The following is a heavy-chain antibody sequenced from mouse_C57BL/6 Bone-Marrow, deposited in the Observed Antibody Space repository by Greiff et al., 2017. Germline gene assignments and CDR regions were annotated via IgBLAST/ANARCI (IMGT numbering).Heavy chain of an antibody. V-gene: IGHV1-69*01. D-gene: IGHD4-1*01. Sequence: QVQLQQPGAELVMPGASVKLSCKASGYTFTSYWMHWVKQRPGQGLEWIGEIDPSDSYINYNQKFKGKSTLTVDKSSSTAYMQLSSLTSEDSAVYYCARSGWDEDYYAMDYWGQGTSVTVSS. CDR3: ARSGWDEDYYAMDY. CDR2: IDPSDSYI. J-gene: IGHJ4*01. CDR1: GYTFTSYW.